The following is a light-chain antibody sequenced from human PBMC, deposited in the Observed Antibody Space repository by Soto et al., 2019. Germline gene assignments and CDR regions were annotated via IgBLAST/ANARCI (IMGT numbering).Light chain of an antibody. CDR1: QSVSNN. CDR2: GVS. J-gene: IGKJ4*01. CDR3: QQYGSSLT. Sequence: EIVMTQSPATLSVSPGERATLSCRASQSVSNNLAWYQQKPGQTPRLLIYGVSSRATGIPDRFSGSGSGTDFTLTISRLEPEDFAVYYCQQYGSSLTFGGGTKVEIK. V-gene: IGKV3-20*01.